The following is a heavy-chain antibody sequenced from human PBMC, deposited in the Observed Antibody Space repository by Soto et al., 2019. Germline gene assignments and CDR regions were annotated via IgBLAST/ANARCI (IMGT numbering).Heavy chain of an antibody. CDR3: ARDSGSYYYYGMDV. V-gene: IGHV4-59*01. D-gene: IGHD3-10*01. J-gene: IGHJ6*02. CDR2: IYYSGST. Sequence: SETLSLTCTVSGGSISSYYWSWIRQPPGKGLEWIGYIYYSGSTNYNPSLKSRVTISVDTSKNQFSLKLSSVTAADTAVYYCARDSGSYYYYGMDVWGQGTTVT. CDR1: GGSISSYY.